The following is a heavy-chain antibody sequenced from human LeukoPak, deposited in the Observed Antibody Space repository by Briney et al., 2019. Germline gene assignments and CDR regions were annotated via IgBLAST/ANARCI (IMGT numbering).Heavy chain of an antibody. V-gene: IGHV3-53*01. J-gene: IGHJ6*02. Sequence: GSLRLSCAASGFTVSSNYMSWVRPAPGKGMEWGSVIYSGGSTYFADSVKGRFTISRDNSKNTLYLQMNSLRAEDTAVYYCAKSISKYYCYFGLDVWGQGTTVTVSS. CDR1: GFTVSSNY. D-gene: IGHD1-14*01. CDR3: AKSISKYYCYFGLDV. CDR2: IYSGGST.